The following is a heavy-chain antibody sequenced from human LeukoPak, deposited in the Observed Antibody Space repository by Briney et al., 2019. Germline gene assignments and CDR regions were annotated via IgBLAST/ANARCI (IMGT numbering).Heavy chain of an antibody. CDR2: IIPTFGTA. Sequence: ASVKVSCKASGGAFSSYAISWVRQAPGQGLEWMGGIIPTFGTANYAQKFQGRVTITADESTSTAYMELSSLRSEDTAVYYCASRDYYDSSGNDYWGQGTLVTVSS. CDR3: ASRDYYDSSGNDY. CDR1: GGAFSSYA. J-gene: IGHJ4*02. D-gene: IGHD3-22*01. V-gene: IGHV1-69*13.